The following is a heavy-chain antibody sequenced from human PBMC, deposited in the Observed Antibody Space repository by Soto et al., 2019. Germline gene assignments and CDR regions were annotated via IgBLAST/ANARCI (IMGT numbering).Heavy chain of an antibody. CDR1: GFSVTSKN. CDR3: AREHFGGTTYLYHGMEV. V-gene: IGHV3-53*01. D-gene: IGHD2-15*01. Sequence: EVQLVESGGGLIPPGESLTLSCAASGFSVTSKNMNWVRQAPGKGLEWVSVIYRSGSTSYADSAKGRFSISRDISKNTVSLQMNPLRAEHTAVYCCAREHFGGTTYLYHGMEVWGQGNTVTVS. CDR2: IYRSGST. J-gene: IGHJ6*02.